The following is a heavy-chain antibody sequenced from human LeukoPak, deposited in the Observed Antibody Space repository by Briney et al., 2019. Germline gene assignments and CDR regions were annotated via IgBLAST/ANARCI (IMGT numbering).Heavy chain of an antibody. J-gene: IGHJ4*02. CDR2: ISSSSSYI. D-gene: IGHD6-13*01. V-gene: IGHV3-21*01. Sequence: GGSLRLSCAATGFTFSSYSMNWVRQAPGKGLEWVSSISSSSSYIYYADSVKGRFTISRDNAKNSLYLQTNSLRAEDTAVYYCAVAAGRGDYYFDYWGQGTLVTVSS. CDR1: GFTFSSYS. CDR3: AVAAGRGDYYFDY.